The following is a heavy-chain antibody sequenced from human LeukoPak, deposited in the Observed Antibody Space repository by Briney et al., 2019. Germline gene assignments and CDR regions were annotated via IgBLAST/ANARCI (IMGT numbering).Heavy chain of an antibody. CDR2: ISSSSSYI. J-gene: IGHJ4*02. D-gene: IGHD6-13*01. Sequence: GGSLRLSCAASGFTFSSYSMNWVRQAPGKGLEWVSSISSSSSYIYYADSVKGRFTISRDNAKNSLYLQMNSLRAEDTAVYYCARVIAAAGTGVDYWGQGTLVTVSS. CDR3: ARVIAAAGTGVDY. CDR1: GFTFSSYS. V-gene: IGHV3-21*01.